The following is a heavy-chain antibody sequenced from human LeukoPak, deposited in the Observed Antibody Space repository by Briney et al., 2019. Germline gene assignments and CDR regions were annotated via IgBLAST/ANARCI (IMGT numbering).Heavy chain of an antibody. CDR1: GFTFSSYA. CDR3: AKDLGLVVVVAATFFDY. CDR2: LGRTGEYK. Sequence: GGSLRLSCAASGFTFSSYAMSWVRQAPGKGLEWVSGLGRTGEYKYYADSVKGRFTISRDNSKDMVFLQMNSLRAEDTAVYYCAKDLGLVVVVAATFFDYWGQGTLVTVSS. V-gene: IGHV3-23*01. D-gene: IGHD2-15*01. J-gene: IGHJ4*02.